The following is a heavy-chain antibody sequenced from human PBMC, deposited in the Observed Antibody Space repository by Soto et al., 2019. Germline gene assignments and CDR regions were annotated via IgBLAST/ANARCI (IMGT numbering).Heavy chain of an antibody. CDR3: ARGRRDGYKFFDY. Sequence: PGGSLRLSCAASEFTVSSNYMSWVRQAPGKGLEWASVIYSGGSTYYADSVKGRFTISRDNSKNTLYLQMNSLRAEDTAVYYCARGRRDGYKFFDYWGQGALVTVSS. CDR1: EFTVSSNY. V-gene: IGHV3-53*01. CDR2: IYSGGST. J-gene: IGHJ4*02. D-gene: IGHD5-12*01.